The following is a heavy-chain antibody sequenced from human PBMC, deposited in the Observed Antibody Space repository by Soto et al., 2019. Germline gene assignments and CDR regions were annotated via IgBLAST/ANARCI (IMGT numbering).Heavy chain of an antibody. CDR3: ARGPADYGDYASPNYYYYYMDV. CDR1: GYTFTSYD. CDR2: MNPNSGNT. J-gene: IGHJ6*03. Sequence: ASVKVSCKASGYTFTSYDINWVRRATGQGLEWMGWMNPNSGNTGYAQKFQGRVTMTRNTSISTAYMELSSLRSEDTAVYYCARGPADYGDYASPNYYYYYMDVWGKGTTVTVSS. D-gene: IGHD4-17*01. V-gene: IGHV1-8*01.